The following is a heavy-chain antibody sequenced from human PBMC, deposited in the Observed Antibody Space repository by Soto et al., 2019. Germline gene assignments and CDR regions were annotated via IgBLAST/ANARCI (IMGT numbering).Heavy chain of an antibody. D-gene: IGHD6-19*01. V-gene: IGHV3-30*03. CDR2: ISYDGSNK. J-gene: IGHJ4*02. Sequence: QVQLEESGGGVVQPGRSLRLSCAASGLTFSNYGMHWVRQAPGKGLEWVAVISYDGSNKYYADSVKGRFTISRDNSRNTLHLQMNSLRPDDTAVYYCASGTTIAVAGPEFGYWGQGTLVTVSS. CDR3: ASGTTIAVAGPEFGY. CDR1: GLTFSNYG.